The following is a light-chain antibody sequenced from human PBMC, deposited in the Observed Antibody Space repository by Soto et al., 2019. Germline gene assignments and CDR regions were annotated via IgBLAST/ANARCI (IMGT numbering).Light chain of an antibody. CDR2: DAS. J-gene: IGKJ4*01. CDR3: QQYNNWPSHT. Sequence: EIVMTQSPATLSVSPGDRATLSCRASQSVSSSLAGYQQIPGQAPRLLIHDASTRAAGIPARFGGSGSGTEFTLTISSLQSEDFAVYYCQQYNNWPSHTFGGGTKVELK. V-gene: IGKV3-15*01. CDR1: QSVSSS.